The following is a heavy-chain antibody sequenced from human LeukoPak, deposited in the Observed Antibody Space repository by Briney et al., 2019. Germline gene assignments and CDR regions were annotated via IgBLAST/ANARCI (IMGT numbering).Heavy chain of an antibody. J-gene: IGHJ6*02. Sequence: PGGSLRLSCAASGFTFDDYAMHWVRHAPGKGLEWVSGISWNSGSIGYADSVKGRFTISRDNAKNSLYLQMNSLRAEDTALYYCAKDMTTFYYYYGMDVWGQGTTVTVSS. CDR1: GFTFDDYA. D-gene: IGHD1-1*01. V-gene: IGHV3-9*01. CDR3: AKDMTTFYYYYGMDV. CDR2: ISWNSGSI.